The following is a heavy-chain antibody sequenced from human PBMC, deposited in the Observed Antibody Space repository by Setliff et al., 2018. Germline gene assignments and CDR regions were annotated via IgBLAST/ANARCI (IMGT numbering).Heavy chain of an antibody. V-gene: IGHV4-39*01. CDR2: IYYSGST. J-gene: IGHJ5*02. Sequence: SETLSLTCTVSGGSISSSSYYWGWIRQPPGKGLEYIGSIYYSGSTYYNASLKSRVTISVDTSKNQFSLKLSSVTAADTAVYYCVRQVLDTGRTRWWFDPWGQGTLVTVSS. CDR3: VRQVLDTGRTRWWFDP. CDR1: GGSISSSSYY. D-gene: IGHD5-18*01.